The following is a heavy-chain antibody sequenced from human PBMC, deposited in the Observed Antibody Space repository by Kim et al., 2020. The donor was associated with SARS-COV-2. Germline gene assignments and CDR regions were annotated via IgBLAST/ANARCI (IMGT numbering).Heavy chain of an antibody. D-gene: IGHD2-2*02. V-gene: IGHV1-24*01. CDR1: GYTLTELS. Sequence: ASVKVSCKVSGYTLTELSMHWVRQAPGKGLEWMGGFDPEDGETIYAQKFQGRVTMTEDTSTDTAYMELSSLRSEDTAVYYCATGFVVVPAAIQSSYYYYYGMDVWGQGNTVTVSS. CDR2: FDPEDGET. J-gene: IGHJ6*02. CDR3: ATGFVVVPAAIQSSYYYYYGMDV.